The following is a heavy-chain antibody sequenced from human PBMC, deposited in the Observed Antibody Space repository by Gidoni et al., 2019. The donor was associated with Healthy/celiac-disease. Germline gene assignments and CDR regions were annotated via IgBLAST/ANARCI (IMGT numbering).Heavy chain of an antibody. CDR2: IYTSGST. Sequence: QVQLQESGPGLVTPSETLSLTCTVSGGSISSYYWSWIRQPAGKGLEWIGRIYTSGSTNYNPSLKSRVTMSVDTSKNQFSLKLSSVTAADTAVYYCARSVIYDSSGYYYYFDYWGQGTLVTVSS. V-gene: IGHV4-4*07. CDR3: ARSVIYDSSGYYYYFDY. J-gene: IGHJ4*02. CDR1: GGSISSYY. D-gene: IGHD3-22*01.